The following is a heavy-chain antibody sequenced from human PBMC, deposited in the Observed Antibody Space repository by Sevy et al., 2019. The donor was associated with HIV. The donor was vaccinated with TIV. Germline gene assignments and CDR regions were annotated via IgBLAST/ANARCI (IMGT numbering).Heavy chain of an antibody. CDR1: GLSISGSYW. D-gene: IGHD6-19*01. CDR3: AAVTGTDILGYYFEF. J-gene: IGHJ4*02. V-gene: IGHV4-4*02. CDR2: MYHRGTT. Sequence: SETLSLTCAVSGLSISGSYWWSWVRQPPGKGLEWIGEMYHRGTTNYNPSLKSRVTISVDKSKNQFSLKVSSVTAADSAVYYCAAVTGTDILGYYFEFGGQGTLVTVSS.